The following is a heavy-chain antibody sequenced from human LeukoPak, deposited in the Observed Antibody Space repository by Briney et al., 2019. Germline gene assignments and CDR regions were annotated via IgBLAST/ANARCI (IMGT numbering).Heavy chain of an antibody. D-gene: IGHD3-22*01. J-gene: IGHJ4*02. V-gene: IGHV4-34*01. CDR1: GGSFSGYY. CDR2: INHSGST. CDR3: ARAVSGLVIRSPVGY. Sequence: PSETLSLTCAVYGGSFSGYYWSWIRQPPGKGLEWIGEINHSGSTDYNPSLKSRVTVSVDTSKNQFSLKLSSVTAADTAVYYCARAVSGLVIRSPVGYWGQGTLVTVSS.